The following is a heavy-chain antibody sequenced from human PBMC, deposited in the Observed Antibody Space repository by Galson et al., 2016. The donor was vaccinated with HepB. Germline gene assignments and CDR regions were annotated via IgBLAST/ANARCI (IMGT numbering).Heavy chain of an antibody. D-gene: IGHD3-3*01. V-gene: IGHV4-34*01. CDR3: ARGPVFWSGYYMRGYYYGMDV. J-gene: IGHJ6*02. CDR2: INNSGIT. CDR1: GGSFSGFY. Sequence: LSLTCAVYGGSFSGFYWSWIRQPPGKGLEWIGEINNSGITNYNPSLKSRVTISVDTSKNQFSLNLTSVTAADTALYYCARGPVFWSGYYMRGYYYGMDVWGQGTTVTVSS.